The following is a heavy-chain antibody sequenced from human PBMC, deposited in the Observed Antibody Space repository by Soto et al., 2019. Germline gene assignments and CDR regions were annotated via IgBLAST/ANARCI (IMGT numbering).Heavy chain of an antibody. D-gene: IGHD3-10*01. Sequence: GGSLRLSCAASGYTFSSESMIWLRQAPGKGLEWISFISRTSNTIYYVGSVKGRFTTSRDNGKNLLYLQMNDLRDEDTAVYYCARGTYYPGENFYYYFDSWGKGTLVTVSS. V-gene: IGHV3-48*02. CDR2: ISRTSNTI. CDR3: ARGTYYPGENFYYYFDS. J-gene: IGHJ4*02. CDR1: GYTFSSES.